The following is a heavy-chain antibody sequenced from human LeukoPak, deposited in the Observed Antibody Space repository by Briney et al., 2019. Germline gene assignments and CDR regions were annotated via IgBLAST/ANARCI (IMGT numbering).Heavy chain of an antibody. CDR3: AGYCSSTSCPEYYYGMDV. CDR1: GFTFNIYG. CDR2: IWYDGSNK. D-gene: IGHD2-2*01. V-gene: IGHV3-30*02. J-gene: IGHJ6*02. Sequence: GGSLRLSCAASGFTFNIYGMHWVRQAPGKGLEWVAVIWYDGSNKYYADSVKGRFTISRDNSKNTLYLRMNSLRAEDTAVYYCAGYCSSTSCPEYYYGMDVWGQGTTVTVSS.